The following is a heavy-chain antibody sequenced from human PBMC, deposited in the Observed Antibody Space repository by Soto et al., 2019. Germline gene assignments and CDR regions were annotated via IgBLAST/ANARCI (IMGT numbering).Heavy chain of an antibody. Sequence: EVQLLESGGGLVQPGGSLRLSCAASGFTFSSYAMSCVRQAPGKGLEWVSAISGSGGSTYYADSVKGRFTISRDNSKNSLYLQMNSLRAEDTAVYYCAKDPYSGYDYYFDYWGQGTLVTVSS. CDR2: ISGSGGST. D-gene: IGHD5-12*01. J-gene: IGHJ4*02. CDR3: AKDPYSGYDYYFDY. V-gene: IGHV3-23*01. CDR1: GFTFSSYA.